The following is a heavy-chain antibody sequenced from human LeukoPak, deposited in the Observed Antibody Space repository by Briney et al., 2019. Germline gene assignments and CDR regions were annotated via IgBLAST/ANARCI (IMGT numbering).Heavy chain of an antibody. V-gene: IGHV4-4*07. D-gene: IGHD6-6*01. CDR2: IYTSGST. CDR3: ARVGLYSSSEPLFDY. CDR1: GGSISSYY. Sequence: SETLSLTCTVSGGSISSYYWSWIRQPAGKGLEWIGRIYTSGSTNYNPSLKSRVTMSVDTSKNQFSLKLSSVTAADTAVYYCARVGLYSSSEPLFDYWGQGTLVTVSS. J-gene: IGHJ4*02.